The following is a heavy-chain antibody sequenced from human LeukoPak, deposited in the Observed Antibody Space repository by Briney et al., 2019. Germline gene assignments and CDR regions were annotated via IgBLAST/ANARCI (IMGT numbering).Heavy chain of an antibody. V-gene: IGHV3-9*01. CDR3: ARDVRYFDLDAFDI. J-gene: IGHJ3*02. Sequence: GGSLRLSCAASGFTFDDYAMHWVRQAPGKGLEWVSGISWNSGSIGYADSVKGRFTISRDNAKNSLYLQMNSLRAEDTAVYYCARDVRYFDLDAFDIWGQGTMVTVSS. CDR1: GFTFDDYA. D-gene: IGHD3-9*01. CDR2: ISWNSGSI.